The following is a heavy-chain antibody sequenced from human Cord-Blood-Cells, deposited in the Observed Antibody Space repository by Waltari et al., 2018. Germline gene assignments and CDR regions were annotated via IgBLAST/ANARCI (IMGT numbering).Heavy chain of an antibody. J-gene: IGHJ4*02. D-gene: IGHD3-10*01. Sequence: QVQLVQSGAEVKKPGSSVKVSCKASVGTFSSYAISWVRQASGQGLEWMGRINRILGIANYAQKCQGRVTITADKSTSTAYMELSSLRSEDTAVYYCASGYGSGSYYNDPSYFDYWGQGTLVTVSS. CDR2: INRILGIA. CDR3: ASGYGSGSYYNDPSYFDY. V-gene: IGHV1-69*09. CDR1: VGTFSSYA.